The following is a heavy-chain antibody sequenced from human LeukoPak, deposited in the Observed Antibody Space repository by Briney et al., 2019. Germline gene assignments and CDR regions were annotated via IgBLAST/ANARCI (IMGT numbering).Heavy chain of an antibody. CDR2: ISSSSSYI. Sequence: GGSLRPSCAASGFTFSSYSMNWVRQAPGKGLEWVSSISSSSSYIYYADSVKGRFTISRDNAKNSLYLQMNSLRAEDTAVYYCAREGERNYYDSSGYLFWGQGTLVTVSS. V-gene: IGHV3-21*01. J-gene: IGHJ4*02. CDR3: AREGERNYYDSSGYLF. CDR1: GFTFSSYS. D-gene: IGHD3-22*01.